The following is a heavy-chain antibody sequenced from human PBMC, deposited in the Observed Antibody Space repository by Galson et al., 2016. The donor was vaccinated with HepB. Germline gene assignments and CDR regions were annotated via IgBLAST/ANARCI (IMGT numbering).Heavy chain of an antibody. D-gene: IGHD2-2*01. V-gene: IGHV6-1*01. CDR3: ARDGGVPADSFDY. J-gene: IGHJ4*02. CDR1: GDSVSSNSVA. Sequence: CSISGDSVSSNSVAWNWIRQSPSRGLEWLGRTYYRSKWYNDYAVSVKSRITINPDTSKNQFSLQLNSVTPEDTAVYDCARDGGVPADSFDYWGQGTLVTVSS. CDR2: TYYRSKWYN.